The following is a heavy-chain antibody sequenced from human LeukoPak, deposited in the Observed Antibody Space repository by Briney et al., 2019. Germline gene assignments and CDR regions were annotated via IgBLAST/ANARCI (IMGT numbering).Heavy chain of an antibody. Sequence: SETLSLACPVSGDSMSSYSWSWIRQPPGKGLEWIGYIFNSGSTIYNPSLKSRVTISLDMSKKQFSLKLSSVTAADTAVYYCASDYGSGSYRFDYWGQGTLVTVSS. V-gene: IGHV4-59*01. CDR2: IFNSGST. CDR3: ASDYGSGSYRFDY. J-gene: IGHJ4*02. CDR1: GDSMSSYS. D-gene: IGHD3-10*01.